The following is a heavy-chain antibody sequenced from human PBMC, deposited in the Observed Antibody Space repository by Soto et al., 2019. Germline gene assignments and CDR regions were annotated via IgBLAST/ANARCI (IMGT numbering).Heavy chain of an antibody. CDR1: SGSISSYY. V-gene: IGHV4-59*01. CDR2: IHYTGNT. J-gene: IGHJ3*02. CDR3: ARDYYYDSSGWDGHAFDI. D-gene: IGHD3-22*01. Sequence: PSETLSLTCTVSSGSISSYYWSWIRQPPGKGLEWIGYIHYTGNTNSNPSLKGRVTLSIDPSWNQFSLKLSSVTAADTAVYYCARDYYYDSSGWDGHAFDIWGQGTMVTV.